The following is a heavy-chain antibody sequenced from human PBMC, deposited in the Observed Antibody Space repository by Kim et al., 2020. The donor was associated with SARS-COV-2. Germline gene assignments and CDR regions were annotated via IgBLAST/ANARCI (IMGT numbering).Heavy chain of an antibody. CDR2: IGTAGDT. D-gene: IGHD5-12*01. J-gene: IGHJ6*02. CDR1: GFTFSSYD. Sequence: GGSLRLSCAASGFTFSSYDMHWVRQATGKGLEWVSAIGTAGDTYYPGSVKGRFTISRENAKNSLYLQMNSLRAGDTAVYYCARDRGYSGYDGGMDVWVQGTTVTVSS. CDR3: ARDRGYSGYDGGMDV. V-gene: IGHV3-13*04.